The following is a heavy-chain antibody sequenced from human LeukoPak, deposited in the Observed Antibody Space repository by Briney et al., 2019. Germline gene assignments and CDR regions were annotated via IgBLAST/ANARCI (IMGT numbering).Heavy chain of an antibody. CDR2: ISSSSSYI. D-gene: IGHD6-6*01. V-gene: IGHV3-21*01. CDR3: AREVYSSSDY. J-gene: IGHJ4*02. CDR1: GFTFSSYE. Sequence: GGSLRLSCAASGFTFSSYEMNWVRQAPGKGLEWVSSISSSSSYIYYADSVKGRFTISRDNAKNSLYLQMNSLRAEDTAVYYCAREVYSSSDYWGQGTLVTVSS.